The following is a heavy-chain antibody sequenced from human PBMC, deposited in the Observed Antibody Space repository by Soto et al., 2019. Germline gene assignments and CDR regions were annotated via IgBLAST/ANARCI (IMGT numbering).Heavy chain of an antibody. J-gene: IGHJ6*03. CDR3: ARGVGGPTVTRSVPVYYYYMDV. Sequence: SETLSLTCAVYGGSFSGYYWSWIRQPPGKGLEWIGEINHSGSTNYNPSLKSRVTISVDTSKNQFSLKLSSVTAADTAVYYCARGVGGPTVTRSVPVYYYYMDVWGKGTTVTVSS. V-gene: IGHV4-34*01. CDR1: GGSFSGYY. D-gene: IGHD4-4*01. CDR2: INHSGST.